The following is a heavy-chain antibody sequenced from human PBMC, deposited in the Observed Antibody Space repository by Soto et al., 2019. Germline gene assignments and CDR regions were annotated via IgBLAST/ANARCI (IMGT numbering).Heavy chain of an antibody. Sequence: VDVIPKASGCPLAKYGSSWVPQSPEQRLEWMGWISAYNGNTNYAQKLQGRVTMTTDTSTSPAYMELRSLRSDETAVFYCGRVFSSRGYGDWFDAWPQCTLVTVSS. CDR1: GCPLAKYG. J-gene: IGHJ5*02. V-gene: IGHV1-18*01. CDR2: ISAYNGNT. CDR3: GRVFSSRGYGDWFDA. D-gene: IGHD6-13*01.